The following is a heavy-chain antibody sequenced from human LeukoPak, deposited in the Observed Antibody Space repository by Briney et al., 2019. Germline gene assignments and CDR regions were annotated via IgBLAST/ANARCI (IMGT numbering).Heavy chain of an antibody. D-gene: IGHD1-26*01. Sequence: GRSLRLSCAASGFTFSSYSMNWVRQAPGKGLEWVSSISSSSSYIYYADSVKGRFTISRDNSKNTLYLQMNSLRAEDTALYYCAKRSLFDYWGQGTLVTVSS. J-gene: IGHJ4*02. CDR1: GFTFSSYS. CDR2: ISSSSSYI. V-gene: IGHV3-21*04. CDR3: AKRSLFDY.